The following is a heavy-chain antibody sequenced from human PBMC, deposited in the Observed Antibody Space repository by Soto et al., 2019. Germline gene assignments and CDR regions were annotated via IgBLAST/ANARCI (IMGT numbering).Heavy chain of an antibody. J-gene: IGHJ5*02. CDR2: IYHSGST. Sequence: QVQLQESGPGLVKPSGTLSLTCAVSGGSISSSNWWRWVRQPPGKGLEWIGEIYHSGSTNYNPSHKMRVTISVDKSKNQYSVTLSSVTGGVAAVYYCARVRSSGWYGFDPWGQGTMITVSS. V-gene: IGHV4-4*02. CDR3: ARVRSSGWYGFDP. CDR1: GGSISSSNW. D-gene: IGHD6-13*01.